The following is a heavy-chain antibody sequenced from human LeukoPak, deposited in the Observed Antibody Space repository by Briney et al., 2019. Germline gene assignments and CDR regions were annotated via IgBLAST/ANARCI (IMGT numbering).Heavy chain of an antibody. CDR1: GFTFSSYW. D-gene: IGHD1-1*01. J-gene: IGHJ4*02. CDR2: IKYDGNEE. Sequence: GGSLRLSCAASGFTFSSYWMSWMRQAPGKGLEWVADIKYDGNEEYYVDSVKGRFTISRDNAKNSLYLQLNSLRVEDTAVYYCKSGGAAPGSFDYWGQGTLVTVSP. V-gene: IGHV3-7*01. CDR3: KSGGAAPGSFDY.